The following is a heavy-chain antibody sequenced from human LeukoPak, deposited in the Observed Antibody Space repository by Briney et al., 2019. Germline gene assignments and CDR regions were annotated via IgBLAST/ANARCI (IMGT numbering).Heavy chain of an antibody. Sequence: SETLSLTCTVSGGSISSYHWSWVRQPAGKGLEWIGRIYNSGSTNYNPSLKSRVTMSVDTSKGQFSLKLSSVTAADTAVYYCVRVEAVPGTFGQNWGQGTLVTVSS. D-gene: IGHD3-16*01. J-gene: IGHJ4*02. CDR3: VRVEAVPGTFGQN. CDR1: GGSISSYH. V-gene: IGHV4-4*07. CDR2: IYNSGST.